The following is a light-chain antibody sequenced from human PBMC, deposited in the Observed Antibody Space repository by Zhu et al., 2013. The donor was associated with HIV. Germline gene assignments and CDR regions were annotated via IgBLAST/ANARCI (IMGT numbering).Light chain of an antibody. Sequence: DVVLTQSPLSLPVTLGQPASISCRSSQSLVNSDGNTYLNWFQQRPGQSPRRLIYKVSNRDSGVPDRFSGSGSGTDFTLKISRVEAEDVGVYYCMQGIHWPITFGQGTRLDIK. J-gene: IGKJ5*01. CDR3: MQGIHWPIT. CDR2: KVS. CDR1: QSLVNSDGNTY. V-gene: IGKV2-30*01.